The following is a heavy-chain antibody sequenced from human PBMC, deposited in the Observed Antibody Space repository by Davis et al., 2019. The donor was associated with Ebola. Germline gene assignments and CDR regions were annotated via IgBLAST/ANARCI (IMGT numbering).Heavy chain of an antibody. Sequence: GESLKISCAASGFTFSSYSMNWVRQAPGKGLEWVSSISISSSYIYYADSVKGRFTISRDNAKNSLYLQMNSLRAEDTAVYYCAREPYSAGCSGGSCPDYWGQGTLVTVSS. D-gene: IGHD2-15*01. CDR2: ISISSSYI. CDR1: GFTFSSYS. V-gene: IGHV3-21*01. J-gene: IGHJ4*02. CDR3: AREPYSAGCSGGSCPDY.